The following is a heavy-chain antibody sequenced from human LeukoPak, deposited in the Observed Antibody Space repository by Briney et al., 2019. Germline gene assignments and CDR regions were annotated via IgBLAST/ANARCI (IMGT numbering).Heavy chain of an antibody. D-gene: IGHD2-15*01. J-gene: IGHJ4*02. Sequence: ASVKVSCKASGYTFTGYYMHWVRQAPGQGLEWMGWINPNSGGTNYAQKFQGRVTTTRDTSISTAYMELSRLRSDDTAVYYCARGRTLTSCYDYWGQGTLVTVSS. CDR1: GYTFTGYY. CDR3: ARGRTLTSCYDY. CDR2: INPNSGGT. V-gene: IGHV1-2*02.